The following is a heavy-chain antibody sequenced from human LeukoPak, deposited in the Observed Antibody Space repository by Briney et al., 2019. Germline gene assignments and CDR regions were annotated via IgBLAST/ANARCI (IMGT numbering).Heavy chain of an antibody. CDR3: AKGRGTGTYYFDY. D-gene: IGHD3/OR15-3a*01. V-gene: IGHV3-23*01. CDR1: GVTFATYA. CDR2: LSGSGIST. J-gene: IGHJ4*02. Sequence: SGGSLRLSCAASGVTFATYAMTWVRRAPGKGLEWVAALSGSGISTYYADSVKGRFTISRANSENTLHLQMDGLRAEGTAVYFSAKGRGTGTYYFDYWGRGILVTVSS.